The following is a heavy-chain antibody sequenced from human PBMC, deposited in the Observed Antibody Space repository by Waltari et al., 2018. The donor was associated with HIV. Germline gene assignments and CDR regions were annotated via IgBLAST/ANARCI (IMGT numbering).Heavy chain of an antibody. J-gene: IGHJ4*02. D-gene: IGHD3-22*01. CDR1: GFTFSNFA. Sequence: QVQLVESGGGVVQPGRSLRLSCAASGFTFSNFAMHWVRQTPGKGFEWVAVIWYDGENKYYADSVKGRFTISRDNSKNTLYLQMNSLRVEDTAVYYCARCGYYYDISGYYHYWGQGTLVTVSS. CDR2: IWYDGENK. CDR3: ARCGYYYDISGYYHY. V-gene: IGHV3-33*01.